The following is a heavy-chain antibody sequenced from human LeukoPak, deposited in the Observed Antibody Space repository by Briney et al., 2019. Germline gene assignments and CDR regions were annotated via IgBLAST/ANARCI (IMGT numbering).Heavy chain of an antibody. CDR3: ATEGGNFDFDY. CDR2: VNYIGST. V-gene: IGHV4-31*03. D-gene: IGHD4-23*01. CDR1: GYSINIHHHF. J-gene: IGHJ4*02. Sequence: PSETLSLTCTVSGYSINIHHHFWGWIRQHPGKGLEWIGYVNYIGSTFYNPSPKSRVIISLDTSKNQISLILTTLTAADTAVYYCATEGGNFDFDYRGQGSLVTVFS.